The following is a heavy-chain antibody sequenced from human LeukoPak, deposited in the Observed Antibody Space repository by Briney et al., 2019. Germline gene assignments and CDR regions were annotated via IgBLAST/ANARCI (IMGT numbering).Heavy chain of an antibody. D-gene: IGHD3-3*01. CDR1: GGSISSSSYY. V-gene: IGHV4-39*01. J-gene: IGHJ4*02. CDR3: AVVIIGRDYFDY. Sequence: PSETLSLTCTVSGGSISSSSYYWGWIRQPPGRGLEWIGSIYYSGSTYYNLSLKSRVTISVDTSKNQFSLKLSSVTAADTAVYYCAVVIIGRDYFDYWGQGTLVTVSS. CDR2: IYYSGST.